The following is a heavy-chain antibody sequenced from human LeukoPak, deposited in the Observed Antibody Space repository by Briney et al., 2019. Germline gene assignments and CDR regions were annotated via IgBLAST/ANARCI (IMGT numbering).Heavy chain of an antibody. CDR2: IIPIVVTA. J-gene: IGHJ4*02. D-gene: IGHD6-19*01. V-gene: IGHV1-69*05. CDR3: ARGLPSSGLVY. Sequence: SVKLSCKASGGTFSSYAISWLRQAPGQGLEWMGRIIPIVVTANYAQKLQGSVTITTAETTNTAYMELSSLSSKDTAVYYCARGLPSSGLVYWGQGTLVTVSS. CDR1: GGTFSSYA.